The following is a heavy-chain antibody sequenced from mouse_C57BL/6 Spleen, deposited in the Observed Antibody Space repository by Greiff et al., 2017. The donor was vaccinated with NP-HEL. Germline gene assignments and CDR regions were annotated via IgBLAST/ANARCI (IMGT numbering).Heavy chain of an antibody. D-gene: IGHD2-1*01. CDR1: GYTFTDYY. V-gene: IGHV1-26*01. J-gene: IGHJ3*01. Sequence: EVQLQQSGPELVKPGASVKISCKASGYTFTDYYMNWVKQSHGKSLEWIGDINPNNGGTSYNQKFKGKATLTVDKSSSTAYMELRSLTSEDSAVYYCARSRGNYGKAWFAYWGQGTLVTVSA. CDR2: INPNNGGT. CDR3: ARSRGNYGKAWFAY.